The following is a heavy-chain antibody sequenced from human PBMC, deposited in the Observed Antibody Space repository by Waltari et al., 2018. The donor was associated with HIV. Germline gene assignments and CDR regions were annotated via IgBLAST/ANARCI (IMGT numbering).Heavy chain of an antibody. D-gene: IGHD3-16*02. Sequence: VKPSETLSLTCTVSGGSISSYYWSWIRLPAGKGLEWIGRIYTSGSTNYNPSLKSRVTLSVDTSMNQFSLKLSSVTAADTAVYYCARGLRLGELSLYKYAFDIWGQGTMVTVSS. J-gene: IGHJ3*02. CDR1: GGSISSYY. V-gene: IGHV4-4*07. CDR2: IYTSGST. CDR3: ARGLRLGELSLYKYAFDI.